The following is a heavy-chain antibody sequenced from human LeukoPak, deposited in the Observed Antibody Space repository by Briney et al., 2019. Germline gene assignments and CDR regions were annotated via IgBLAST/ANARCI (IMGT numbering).Heavy chain of an antibody. CDR3: ARVGYGSGSYLADY. CDR2: INPNSGGT. D-gene: IGHD3-10*01. V-gene: IGHV1-2*02. Sequence: ASVKVSCKASGYTCTGYYMHWVRQAPGQELEGMGWINPNSGGTNYAQKFQGRVTMTRDTSISTAYMELSRLRSDDTAVYYCARVGYGSGSYLADYWGQGTLVTVSS. CDR1: GYTCTGYY. J-gene: IGHJ4*02.